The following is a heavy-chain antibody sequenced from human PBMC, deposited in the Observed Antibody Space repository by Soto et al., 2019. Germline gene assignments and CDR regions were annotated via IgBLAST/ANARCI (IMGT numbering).Heavy chain of an antibody. CDR3: ATATAILAVVSGCPGYYFDY. J-gene: IGHJ4*02. V-gene: IGHV1-8*01. CDR1: GYTFTSYD. Sequence: ASVKVSCKASGYTFTSYDINWVRQATGQGLEWMGWMNPNSGNTGYAQKFQGRVTMTRNTSISTAYMELSSLRSEDTAVYYCATATAILAVVSGCPGYYFDYWGQRTLVTGSS. D-gene: IGHD2-21*02. CDR2: MNPNSGNT.